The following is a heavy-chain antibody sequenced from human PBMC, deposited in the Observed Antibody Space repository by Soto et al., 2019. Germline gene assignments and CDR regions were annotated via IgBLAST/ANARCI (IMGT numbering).Heavy chain of an antibody. CDR2: IYHSGST. CDR3: ARVVVVPAIWGDYFDY. D-gene: IGHD2-15*01. J-gene: IGHJ4*02. V-gene: IGHV4-30-2*01. CDR1: GGSITSGGYS. Sequence: QLQLQESGSGLVKPSQTLSLTCAVSGGSITSGGYSWSWIRQPPGKGLEWIANIYHSGSTYYNPSIKRRVTNSINRSTNQFYLDLSSVTAADTAVYYCARVVVVPAIWGDYFDYWGQGTLVTVSS.